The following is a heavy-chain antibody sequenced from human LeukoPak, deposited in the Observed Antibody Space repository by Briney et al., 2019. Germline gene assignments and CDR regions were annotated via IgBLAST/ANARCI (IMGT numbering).Heavy chain of an antibody. Sequence: GGSLRLSCAASGFTLSTYGMHWVRQAPGKGLEWVAVIWYDGSNKHYADSVKGRFTISRDNSKNTLYLQMNSLRAEDTAVYYCARRSGSYQADFDYWGQGTLVTVSS. CDR2: IWYDGSNK. CDR1: GFTLSTYG. V-gene: IGHV3-33*01. J-gene: IGHJ4*02. D-gene: IGHD1-26*01. CDR3: ARRSGSYQADFDY.